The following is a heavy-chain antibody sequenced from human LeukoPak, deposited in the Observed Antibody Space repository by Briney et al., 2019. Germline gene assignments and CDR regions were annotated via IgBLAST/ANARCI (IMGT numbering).Heavy chain of an antibody. CDR1: GFTFSSYW. Sequence: GGSLRLSCAASGFTFSSYWMTWVRQAPGKGLEWVAYIKQDGSEKYYVDSVKGRFTISRDNAKNSVYLQMDSLRAEDTAVCYCARIHGDGYPPAYWGQGTLVTASS. J-gene: IGHJ4*02. V-gene: IGHV3-7*01. CDR3: ARIHGDGYPPAY. CDR2: IKQDGSEK. D-gene: IGHD5-24*01.